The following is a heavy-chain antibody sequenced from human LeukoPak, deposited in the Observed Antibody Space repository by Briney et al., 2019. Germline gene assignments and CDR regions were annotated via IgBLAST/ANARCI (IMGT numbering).Heavy chain of an antibody. CDR3: ARALVGATNFDY. V-gene: IGHV3-7*01. J-gene: IGHJ4*02. D-gene: IGHD1-26*01. Sequence: GGSLRLSCVASGFTFSSYWMSWVRQAPGKGLEWVANIKQDESEKYYVDSVKGRFTISRDNAKNTLYLQMNSLRAEDTAVYYCARALVGATNFDYWGQGTLVTVSS. CDR1: GFTFSSYW. CDR2: IKQDESEK.